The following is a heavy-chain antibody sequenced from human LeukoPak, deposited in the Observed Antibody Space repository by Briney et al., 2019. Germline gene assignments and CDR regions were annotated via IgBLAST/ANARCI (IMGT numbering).Heavy chain of an antibody. V-gene: IGHV3-23*01. CDR2: ISSSGGRT. Sequence: GGSLRLSCAASGFTFSSHAMSWVRQAPGKGLEWVPGISSSGGRTYYADSVKGRFTISGDNSKNTLYLQMNSLRGEDTAVYYCAKGAATMGDCWGQGILVTVS. J-gene: IGHJ4*02. CDR1: GFTFSSHA. D-gene: IGHD5-12*01. CDR3: AKGAATMGDC.